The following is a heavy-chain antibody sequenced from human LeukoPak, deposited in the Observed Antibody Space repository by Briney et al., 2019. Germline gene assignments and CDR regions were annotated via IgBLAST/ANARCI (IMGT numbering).Heavy chain of an antibody. CDR1: GFAFSSSP. J-gene: IGHJ4*02. CDR2: ISSNGRNA. D-gene: IGHD5-18*01. CDR3: VPHINYSYQY. Sequence: GGSLRLSCSASGFAFSSSPMHWVRQAPGKTLEYVSAISSNGRNAYYADSVKGRFTMSRDNSKNTLSLQMSSLRPEDTAVYYCVPHINYSYQYWGRGTQVTVS. V-gene: IGHV3-64D*06.